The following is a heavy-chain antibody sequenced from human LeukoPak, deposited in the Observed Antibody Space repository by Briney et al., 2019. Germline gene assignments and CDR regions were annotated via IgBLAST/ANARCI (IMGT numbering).Heavy chain of an antibody. Sequence: ASVKVSCKASGYTFTSYYMHWVRQAPGQGLEWMGIINPSGGSTSYAQKFQGRVTMTRDTSTSTVYMELSSLRSEDTAVYYCARDLSRPGTLYVLYGMDVWGQGTTVTVSS. V-gene: IGHV1-46*01. CDR3: ARDLSRPGTLYVLYGMDV. CDR2: INPSGGST. J-gene: IGHJ6*02. CDR1: GYTFTSYY. D-gene: IGHD1-14*01.